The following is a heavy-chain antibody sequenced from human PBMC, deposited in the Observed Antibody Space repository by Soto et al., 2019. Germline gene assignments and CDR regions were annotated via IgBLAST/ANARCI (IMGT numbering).Heavy chain of an antibody. D-gene: IGHD2-15*01. Sequence: SETLSVTCSVSGYSVSSSDYYWAWIRQPPGKGLEWIGSMLYSGLTYYNPSLKSRVTLSADTSKNQFSVRLNSVTASDTAVYYCAPLSVSLSGPYGIHVWGQGTTVTVSS. CDR3: APLSVSLSGPYGIHV. CDR1: GYSVSSSDYY. V-gene: IGHV4-39*01. CDR2: MLYSGLT. J-gene: IGHJ6*02.